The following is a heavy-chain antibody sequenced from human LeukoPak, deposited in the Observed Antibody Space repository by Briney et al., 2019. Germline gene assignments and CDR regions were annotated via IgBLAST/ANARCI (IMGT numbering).Heavy chain of an antibody. Sequence: PSETLSLTCTVSGGSISSSSYYWAWIRQPPGKGLEWIGSIYYSGSTYYNPSLKSRVTISVDTSKNQFSLNLTSVTAADTAVYFCARHYGLNYYDSTALEYWGQGILVTVSS. CDR3: ARHYGLNYYDSTALEY. J-gene: IGHJ4*02. CDR1: GGSISSSSYY. D-gene: IGHD3-22*01. V-gene: IGHV4-39*01. CDR2: IYYSGST.